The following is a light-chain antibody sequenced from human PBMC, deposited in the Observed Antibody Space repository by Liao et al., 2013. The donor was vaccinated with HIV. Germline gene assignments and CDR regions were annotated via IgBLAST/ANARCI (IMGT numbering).Light chain of an antibody. CDR2: QDS. V-gene: IGLV3-1*01. J-gene: IGLJ1*01. CDR1: KLGDKY. Sequence: SYELTQPPSVSVSPGQTASITCSGDKLGDKYACWYQQKPGQSPVLVIYQDSKRPSGIPERFSGSNSGNTATLTIRGTQPTDEADYYCQAWDSDTEVFGTGTTLTVL. CDR3: QAWDSDTEV.